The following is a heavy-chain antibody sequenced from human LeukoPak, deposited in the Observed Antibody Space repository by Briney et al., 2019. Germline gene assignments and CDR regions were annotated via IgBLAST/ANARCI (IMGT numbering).Heavy chain of an antibody. CDR1: GGSISSSNW. Sequence: SETLSLTCAVSGGSISSSNWWSWVRQPPGKGLEWIGEIYHSGSTNYNPSLKSRVTISVDKSKNQFSLKLSSVTAADTAVYYCAREAPDYYDSDGYYYYWGQGTLVTVSS. V-gene: IGHV4-4*02. CDR2: IYHSGST. D-gene: IGHD3-22*01. J-gene: IGHJ4*02. CDR3: AREAPDYYDSDGYYYY.